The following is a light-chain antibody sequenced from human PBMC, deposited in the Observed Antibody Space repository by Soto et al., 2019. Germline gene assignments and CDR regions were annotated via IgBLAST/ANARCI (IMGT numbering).Light chain of an antibody. CDR2: KIS. Sequence: DFVLTQTPLSSPVTLGQPASISCRCSQSLVHSNGETYLNWLHQRPGQPPRLLIYKISNRFAGVPDRFSGSGSGTDFILRISRVEAEDVGVYYCMQASHFPRTFGQGTKLEIK. V-gene: IGKV2-24*01. J-gene: IGKJ2*01. CDR1: QSLVHSNGETY. CDR3: MQASHFPRT.